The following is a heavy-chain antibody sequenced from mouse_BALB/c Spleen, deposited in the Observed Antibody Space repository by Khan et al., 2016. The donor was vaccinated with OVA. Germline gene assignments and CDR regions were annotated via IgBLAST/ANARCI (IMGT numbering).Heavy chain of an antibody. CDR3: TRHCYVAWFTY. Sequence: VQLKESGPELMKPGASGKISCKASGYSFTTYYIHWVKQSHGKSLEWIGSIDPFSGDTTYNQKFKGMATLTVDKSYSTAYIHLSNLTSEDSAVYYCTRHCYVAWFTYWGQGTLVTVSA. CDR2: IDPFSGDT. CDR1: GYSFTTYY. J-gene: IGHJ3*01. V-gene: IGHV1S135*01. D-gene: IGHD2-12*01.